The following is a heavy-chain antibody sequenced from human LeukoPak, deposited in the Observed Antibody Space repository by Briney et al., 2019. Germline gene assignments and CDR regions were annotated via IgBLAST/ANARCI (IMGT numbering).Heavy chain of an antibody. CDR3: AIMHGYYDGSGYWVQ. D-gene: IGHD3-22*01. J-gene: IGHJ1*01. CDR2: ITPNADST. Sequence: GGSLRLSCAASGFTFGSYGMSWVRQAPGKGLEWVSFITPNADSTSYADSVEGRFTISRDNPRNTLYMQMNSLRDEDTALYYCAIMHGYYDGSGYWVQWGQGTLVNVSS. V-gene: IGHV3-23*01. CDR1: GFTFGSYG.